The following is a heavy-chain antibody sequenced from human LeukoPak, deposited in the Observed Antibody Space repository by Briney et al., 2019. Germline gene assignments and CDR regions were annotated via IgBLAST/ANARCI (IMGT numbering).Heavy chain of an antibody. CDR2: MNPNSGNT. J-gene: IGHJ3*02. V-gene: IGHV1-8*01. Sequence: GASVKVSCKASGYTFTSYDINWVRQATGQGLEWMGWMNPNSGNTGYAQKFQGRVTMTRNTSISTVYMELSSLRSEDTAVYYCASGYSYDDAFDIWGQGTMVTVSS. D-gene: IGHD5-18*01. CDR1: GYTFTSYD. CDR3: ASGYSYDDAFDI.